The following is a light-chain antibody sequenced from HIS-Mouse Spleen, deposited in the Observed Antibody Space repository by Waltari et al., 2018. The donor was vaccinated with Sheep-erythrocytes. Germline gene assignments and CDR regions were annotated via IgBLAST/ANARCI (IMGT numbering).Light chain of an antibody. V-gene: IGLV3-25*03. CDR2: KDS. Sequence: SYELTQPPSVSVSPGQTARITCSGDALPKQYAYWYQQKPGQAPVLGIYKDSERPPGSPERLSGASSVTTVTLTISGVQAEDEADYYCQSADSSGTYVFGTGTKVTVL. CDR3: QSADSSGTYV. CDR1: ALPKQY. J-gene: IGLJ1*01.